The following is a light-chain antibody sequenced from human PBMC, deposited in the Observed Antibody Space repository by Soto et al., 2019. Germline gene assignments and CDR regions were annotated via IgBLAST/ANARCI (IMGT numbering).Light chain of an antibody. V-gene: IGKV1-27*01. J-gene: IGKJ3*01. CDR1: QDIGRY. CDR3: QKYNSAPFT. CDR2: AAS. Sequence: DIQLTQSPSSLSASVGDRVTIACRASQDIGRYLRWYKQTPGKVPKVLIYAASILQSGVPSRFSGSGSGTYFTLTISSLQPEDVGNYYCQKYNSAPFTFGPGTKVEIK.